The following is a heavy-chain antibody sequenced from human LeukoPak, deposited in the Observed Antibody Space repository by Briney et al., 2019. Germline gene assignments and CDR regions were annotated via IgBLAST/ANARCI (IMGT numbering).Heavy chain of an antibody. D-gene: IGHD6-19*01. CDR3: ARDGEKQWLGPFDY. V-gene: IGHV3-30*04. CDR2: ISYDGSNK. J-gene: IGHJ4*02. Sequence: GSLRLSCAASGFTFSSYAMHWVRQAPGKGLEWVAVISYDGSNKYYADSVKGRFTISRDNSKNTLYLQTNSLRAEDTAVYYCARDGEKQWLGPFDYWGQGTLVTVSS. CDR1: GFTFSSYA.